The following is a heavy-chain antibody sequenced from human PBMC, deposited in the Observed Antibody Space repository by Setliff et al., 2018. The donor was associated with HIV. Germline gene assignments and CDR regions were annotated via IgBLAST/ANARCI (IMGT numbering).Heavy chain of an antibody. V-gene: IGHV4-4*08. J-gene: IGHJ4*02. CDR3: AREATYYYDGSGYYYFDY. D-gene: IGHD3-22*01. Sequence: SETLSLTCTVSGGSISSHYWSWIRQPPGKGLEWIGSIYYSGSTNYNTSLKSRVTISVDTSKNQFTLKLSSVTAADAAVYYCAREATYYYDGSGYYYFDYWGRGTLVTVSS. CDR2: IYYSGST. CDR1: GGSISSHY.